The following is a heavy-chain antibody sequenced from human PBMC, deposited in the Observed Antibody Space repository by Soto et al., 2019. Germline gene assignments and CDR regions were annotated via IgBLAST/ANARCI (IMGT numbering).Heavy chain of an antibody. D-gene: IGHD3-10*01. CDR1: EFTFSSYS. J-gene: IGHJ6*02. V-gene: IGHV3-21*01. Sequence: PGGSLRLSCAGSEFTFSSYSMNWVRQAPGKGLEWVSSISSSSSYMFYADSVKGRFTISRDNAKNSLYLQMNSLRAEDTAVYYCVRSHDHFGLDVWGQGTKDTVSS. CDR3: VRSHDHFGLDV. CDR2: ISSSSSYM.